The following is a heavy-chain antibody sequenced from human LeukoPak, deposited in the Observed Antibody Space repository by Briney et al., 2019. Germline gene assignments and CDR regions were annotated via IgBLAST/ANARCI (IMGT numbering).Heavy chain of an antibody. V-gene: IGHV3-15*07. D-gene: IGHD3-3*01. CDR2: IKSKTDGGTT. Sequence: GGSLRLSCAASGFTFSNAWMNWVRQAPGKGLVWVGRIKSKTDGGTTDYAAPVKGRFTISRDDSKNMLYLQMNSLKTEDTAVYYCTTPHYDFWSGGPAIDYWGQGTLVTVSS. CDR3: TTPHYDFWSGGPAIDY. CDR1: GFTFSNAW. J-gene: IGHJ4*02.